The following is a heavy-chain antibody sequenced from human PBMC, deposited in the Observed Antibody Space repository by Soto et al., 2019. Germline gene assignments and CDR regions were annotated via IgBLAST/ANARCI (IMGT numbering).Heavy chain of an antibody. CDR2: IYHSGST. CDR3: ARENNVLPGGYFDY. Sequence: ASETLSLICTVSGGSISSYYWSWIRQPPGKGLEWIGYIYHSGSTYYNPSLKSRVTISVDRSKNQFSLKLSSVTAADTAVYYCARENNVLPGGYFDYWGQGTLVTVSS. V-gene: IGHV4-59*12. D-gene: IGHD3-10*01. CDR1: GGSISSYY. J-gene: IGHJ4*02.